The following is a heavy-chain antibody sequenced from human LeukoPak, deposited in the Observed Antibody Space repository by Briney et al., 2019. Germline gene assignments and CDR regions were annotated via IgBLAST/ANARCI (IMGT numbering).Heavy chain of an antibody. J-gene: IGHJ4*02. D-gene: IGHD3-9*01. CDR2: YYYSGST. CDR3: ASHPKRYFDPFYFDF. CDR1: GGSFRSSSYF. Sequence: SETLSLTCTVSGGSFRSSSYFWGWIRQSPGKGPEWIGDYYYSGSTCYNLSLKSRVTMSVDTSKNQFSLKLSSVTAADTAVYYCASHPKRYFDPFYFDFWGQGILVTVSS. V-gene: IGHV4-39*01.